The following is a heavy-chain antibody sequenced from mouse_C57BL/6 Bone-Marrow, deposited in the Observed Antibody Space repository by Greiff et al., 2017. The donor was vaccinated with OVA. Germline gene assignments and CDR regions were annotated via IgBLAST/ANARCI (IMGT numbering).Heavy chain of an antibody. J-gene: IGHJ3*01. CDR1: GFTFSDYG. CDR2: ISSGSSTI. CDR3: ARIALFAY. Sequence: DVKLVESGGGLVKPGGSLKLSCAASGFTFSDYGMHWVRQAPEKGLEWVAYISSGSSTIYYADTVKGRFTISRDKAKNTLFLQMTSLRSEDTAMYYCARIALFAYWGQGTLVTVSA. V-gene: IGHV5-17*01. D-gene: IGHD6-1*01.